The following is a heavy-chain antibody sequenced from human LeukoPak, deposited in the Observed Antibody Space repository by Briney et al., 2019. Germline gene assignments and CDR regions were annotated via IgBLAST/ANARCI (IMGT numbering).Heavy chain of an antibody. CDR2: IYTRGTT. CDR1: GGSIRSGSYY. J-gene: IGHJ6*03. CDR3: ARVYTVMGATTVDHYHYYMDV. V-gene: IGHV4-61*09. Sequence: SETLSLTCTVSGGSIRSGSYYWSWLRQPAGKGLEWIGHIYTRGTTNYNPSVKSRVTVSLDTSKNQISLKLSSVTAADTAIYYCARVYTVMGATTVDHYHYYMDVWGKGTTVTVSS. D-gene: IGHD5-18*01.